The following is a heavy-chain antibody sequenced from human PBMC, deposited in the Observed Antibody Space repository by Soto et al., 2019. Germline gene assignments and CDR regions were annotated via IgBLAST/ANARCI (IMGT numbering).Heavy chain of an antibody. V-gene: IGHV3-21*01. Sequence: EVQLVESGGGLVKPGGSLRLSCAASGFTFSSYSMNWVRQAPGKGLEWVSSISSSSSYIYYADSVKGRFTISRDNAKNSLYLQMNSLRGEDTAVYYCARGGVPAAPTAIDDYYYYMDVWGKGTTVTVSS. CDR2: ISSSSSYI. CDR3: ARGGVPAAPTAIDDYYYYMDV. D-gene: IGHD2-2*01. CDR1: GFTFSSYS. J-gene: IGHJ6*03.